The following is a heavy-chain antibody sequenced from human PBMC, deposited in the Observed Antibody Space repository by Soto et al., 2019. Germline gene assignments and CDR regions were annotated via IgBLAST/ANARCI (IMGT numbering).Heavy chain of an antibody. V-gene: IGHV4-59*08. CDR2: IYYSGST. Sequence: PSETLSLTCTVSGGSISSYYWSWIRQPPGKGLEWIGYIYYSGSTNYNPSLKSRVTISVDTSKNQFSLKLSSVTAADTAVYYCARREPYDILTGYSDAFDIWGQGTMVTVSS. CDR3: ARREPYDILTGYSDAFDI. D-gene: IGHD3-9*01. J-gene: IGHJ3*02. CDR1: GGSISSYY.